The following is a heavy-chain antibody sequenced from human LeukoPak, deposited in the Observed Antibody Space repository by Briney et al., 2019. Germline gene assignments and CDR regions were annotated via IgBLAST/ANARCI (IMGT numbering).Heavy chain of an antibody. CDR3: ARETPLRYFDP. V-gene: IGHV4-30-2*01. D-gene: IGHD3-9*01. J-gene: IGHJ5*02. CDR2: IYHSGTT. Sequence: SGTLSLTCAVSGGSISSGGYSWNWIRQPPGKGLEWIGYIYHSGTTYYNPSLKSRVTISLDRSKNQFSLKLSSVTAADTAVYYCARETPLRYFDPWGQGTLVTVSS. CDR1: GGSISSGGYS.